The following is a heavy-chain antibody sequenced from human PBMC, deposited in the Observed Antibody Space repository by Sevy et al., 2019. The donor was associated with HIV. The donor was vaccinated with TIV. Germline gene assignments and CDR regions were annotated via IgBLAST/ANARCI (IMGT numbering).Heavy chain of an antibody. J-gene: IGHJ6*02. CDR3: ASPAMVPNYYYYYGKDV. Sequence: ASVKVSCKASGYTFTGYYMHWVRQAPGQGLEWMGWINPNSGGTNYAQKFQGRVTMTRDTSISTAYMELSRLRSDDTAVYYRASPAMVPNYYYYYGKDVWGQGTTVTVSS. CDR1: GYTFTGYY. CDR2: INPNSGGT. D-gene: IGHD5-18*01. V-gene: IGHV1-2*02.